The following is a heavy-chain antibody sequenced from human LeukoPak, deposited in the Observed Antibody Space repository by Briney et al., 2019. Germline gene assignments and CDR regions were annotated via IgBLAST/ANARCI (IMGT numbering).Heavy chain of an antibody. CDR1: GGSVSSGSYY. CDR2: IYYSGST. D-gene: IGHD3-3*01. J-gene: IGHJ4*02. Sequence: SETLSLTCTVSGGSVSSGSYYWSWIRQPPGKGLEWIGYIYYSGSTNYNPSLKSRVTISVDTFKNQFSLKLSSVTAADTAVYYCARGITIFGAPFGNLDYWGQGTLVTVSS. V-gene: IGHV4-61*01. CDR3: ARGITIFGAPFGNLDY.